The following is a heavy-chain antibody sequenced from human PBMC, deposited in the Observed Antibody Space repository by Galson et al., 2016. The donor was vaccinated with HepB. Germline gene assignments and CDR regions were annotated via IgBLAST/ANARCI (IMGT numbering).Heavy chain of an antibody. CDR2: ISGYDGSA. V-gene: IGHV1-18*01. Sequence: SVKVSCKASGYTFFIYGISWVRQARGQGLEWLGWISGYDGSASYAENFQDRVTMTTDTSTSTVYMEMRGLTSDDTAVYYCARDSRLHCSGGSCIYVDAYHFDYWGQGTLVTVSS. CDR3: ARDSRLHCSGGSCIYVDAYHFDY. J-gene: IGHJ4*02. CDR1: GYTFFIYG. D-gene: IGHD2-15*01.